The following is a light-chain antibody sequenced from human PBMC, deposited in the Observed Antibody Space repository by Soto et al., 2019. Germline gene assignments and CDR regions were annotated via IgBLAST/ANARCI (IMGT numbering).Light chain of an antibody. V-gene: IGLV3-21*02. CDR2: DDS. CDR1: NIGSKI. CDR3: QVWDDTSEHVV. Sequence: SYELTQPPSVSVAPGQSARITYGGINIGSKIVHWYQQKPGQAPVLVVHDDSARPSGIPEGFSGSKSGNTATLTISRVDAGDEAGYYCQVWDDTSEHVVFGGGTKVTVL. J-gene: IGLJ2*01.